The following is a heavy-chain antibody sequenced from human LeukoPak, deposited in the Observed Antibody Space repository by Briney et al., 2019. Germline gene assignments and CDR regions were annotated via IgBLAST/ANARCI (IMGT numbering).Heavy chain of an antibody. Sequence: SVKVSCKSSGGTFSSYSINWVRQAPGQGLEWMGGIIPMFGIPNYAQKFQGRVTITADKSTSTAYMELSSLRSEDTAVYYCARESLYYDYVWGSYRYHPLHSWGQGTLVTVSS. CDR2: IIPMFGIP. D-gene: IGHD3-16*02. J-gene: IGHJ4*02. V-gene: IGHV1-69*10. CDR3: ARESLYYDYVWGSYRYHPLHS. CDR1: GGTFSSYS.